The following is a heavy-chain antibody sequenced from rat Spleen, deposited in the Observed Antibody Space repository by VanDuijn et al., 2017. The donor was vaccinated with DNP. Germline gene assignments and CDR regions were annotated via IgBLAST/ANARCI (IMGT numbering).Heavy chain of an antibody. D-gene: IGHD5-1*01. CDR3: TRSITGNHYWFFDF. J-gene: IGHJ1*01. CDR1: GFSLTSYN. Sequence: QVQLKESGPGLVQPSQTLSLTCTVSGFSLTSYNVHWVRQPTGKGLEWMGIIWTGGNTDYNSTLKSRLSISRDTSKSQVFLRMNSLETEDTAVYFCTRSITGNHYWFFDFWGPGTMVTVSS. CDR2: IWTGGNT. V-gene: IGHV2-30*01.